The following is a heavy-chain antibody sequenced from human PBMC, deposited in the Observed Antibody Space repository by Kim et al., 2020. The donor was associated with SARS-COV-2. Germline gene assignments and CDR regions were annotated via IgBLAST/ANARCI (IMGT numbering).Heavy chain of an antibody. Sequence: KHYPASVTGRFTTPRDDAKNSLYLQMNSLGAEDTAVYYCARVKVPAIDYWGQGTLVTVSS. V-gene: IGHV3-11*06. J-gene: IGHJ4*02. CDR3: ARVKVPAIDY. CDR2: K.